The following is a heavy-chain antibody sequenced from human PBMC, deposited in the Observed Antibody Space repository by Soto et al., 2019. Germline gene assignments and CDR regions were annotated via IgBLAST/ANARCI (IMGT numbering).Heavy chain of an antibody. CDR1: GGSFGSYT. V-gene: IGHV1-69*02. CDR2: IIPISGIT. D-gene: IGHD2-15*01. J-gene: IGHJ4*02. CDR3: ARGGYCSGGSCYQYFDY. Sequence: SVKVSCKASGGSFGSYTITCAQQDPGQGLEWMGRIIPISGITNYVQKFQGRVTITADKSTSTAYMELSSLRSEDTAVYYCARGGYCSGGSCYQYFDYWGQGTMVTVSS.